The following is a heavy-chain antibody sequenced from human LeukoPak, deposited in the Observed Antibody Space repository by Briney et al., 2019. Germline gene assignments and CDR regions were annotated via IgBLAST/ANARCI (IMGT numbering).Heavy chain of an antibody. Sequence: ASVKVSCKASGGTFSSYAISWLRQAPGQGLEWMGRIIPILGIANYAQKFQGRVTITADKSTSTAYMELSSLRSEDTAVYYCASSTVTTSLVYLDYWGQGTLVTVSS. J-gene: IGHJ4*02. D-gene: IGHD4-17*01. V-gene: IGHV1-69*04. CDR1: GGTFSSYA. CDR2: IIPILGIA. CDR3: ASSTVTTSLVYLDY.